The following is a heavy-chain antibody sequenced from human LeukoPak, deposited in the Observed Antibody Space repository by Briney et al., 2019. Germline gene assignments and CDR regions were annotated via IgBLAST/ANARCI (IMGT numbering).Heavy chain of an antibody. CDR2: MNPNSGNT. D-gene: IGHD1-26*01. CDR3: ARDLSSGSVLDY. CDR1: GYTFTSYD. Sequence: ASVKVSCKASGYTFTSYDINWVRQATGQGLEWMGWMNPNSGNTNYAQKLQGRVTMTTDTSTGTAYMELRSLRSDDTAVYYCARDLSSGSVLDYWGQGTLVTVSS. J-gene: IGHJ4*02. V-gene: IGHV1-18*01.